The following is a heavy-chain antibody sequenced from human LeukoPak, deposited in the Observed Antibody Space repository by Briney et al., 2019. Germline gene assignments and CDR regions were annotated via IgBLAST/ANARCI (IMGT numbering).Heavy chain of an antibody. D-gene: IGHD3-3*01. V-gene: IGHV6-1*01. CDR3: ARARDFLRNSVWFDY. J-gene: IGHJ4*02. CDR1: GDSDSSNSAA. Sequence: SQTLSLTCAISGDSDSSNSAAWNWIRQSPSRGLEWLGRTYYRSKWYNDYAVSVKSRITINPDTSKNQFSLQLNSVTPEDTAVYYCARARDFLRNSVWFDYWGQGTLVTVSS. CDR2: TYYRSKWYN.